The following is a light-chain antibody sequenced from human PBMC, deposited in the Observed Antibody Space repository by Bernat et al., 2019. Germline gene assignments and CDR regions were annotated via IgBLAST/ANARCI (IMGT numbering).Light chain of an antibody. CDR1: SSDVGGYNY. CDR2: DVR. V-gene: IGLV2-14*03. J-gene: IGLJ3*02. CDR3: SSYTSSGTLV. Sequence: QSALTQPASVSGSPGQSITISCTGTSSDVGGYNYVSWYQQHPGRAPKLMIYDVRDRPSGISNRFSGSKSGNTASLTICGLLAEDEADYYCSSYTSSGTLVFGGGTRLTVL.